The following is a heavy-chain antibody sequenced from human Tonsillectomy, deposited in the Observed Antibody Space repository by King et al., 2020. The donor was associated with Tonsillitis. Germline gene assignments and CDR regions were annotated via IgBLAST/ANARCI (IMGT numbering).Heavy chain of an antibody. CDR1: GFSFSSYV. CDR3: ARADRIVAYYDDTRGYPPDAFDI. J-gene: IGHJ3*02. CDR2: ISYDVRNK. D-gene: IGHD3-22*01. V-gene: IGHV3-30*01. Sequence: VQLVESGGGVVQPGRSLRLSCAASGFSFSSYVMHWVRQAPGKGLEGVAVISYDVRNKYYADSVKGRFTISRDNFKNTLFLPRNSLRAEDTAVYYCARADRIVAYYDDTRGYPPDAFDIWGQGTMVTVSS.